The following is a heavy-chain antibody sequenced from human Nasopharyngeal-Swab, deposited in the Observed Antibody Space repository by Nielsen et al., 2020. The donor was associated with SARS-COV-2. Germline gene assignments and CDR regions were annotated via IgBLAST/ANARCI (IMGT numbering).Heavy chain of an antibody. J-gene: IGHJ4*02. Sequence: GESLKFSCAASGFTFSSYAMSWVRQAPGKGLEWVSAISGSGGSTYYADSVKGRFTISRDNSKNTLYLQMNSLRAEDTAVYYCAKDNGGNFGYWGQGTLVTVSS. D-gene: IGHD4-23*01. CDR1: GFTFSSYA. CDR2: ISGSGGST. V-gene: IGHV3-23*01. CDR3: AKDNGGNFGY.